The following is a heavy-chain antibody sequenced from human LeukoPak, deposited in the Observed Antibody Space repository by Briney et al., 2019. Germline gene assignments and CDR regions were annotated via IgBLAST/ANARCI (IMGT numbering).Heavy chain of an antibody. V-gene: IGHV4-34*01. CDR1: GGSLSGYY. CDR2: INHSGST. Sequence: PSETLSLTCAVYGGSLSGYYWSWIRQPPGKGLEWIGEINHSGSTNCNPSLKSRVTISVDTSKNQFSLKLSSVTAADTAVYYCARAGGSSSYHYWGQGTLVTVSS. CDR3: ARAGGSSSYHY. D-gene: IGHD6-13*01. J-gene: IGHJ4*02.